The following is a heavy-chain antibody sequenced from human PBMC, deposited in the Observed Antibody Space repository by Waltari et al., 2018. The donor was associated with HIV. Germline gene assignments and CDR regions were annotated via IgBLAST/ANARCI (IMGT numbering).Heavy chain of an antibody. CDR1: GSRFADFV. V-gene: IGHV3-9*01. CDR2: ISWNNGVI. D-gene: IGHD2-2*01. Sequence: EVRLVESGGGLVQRGRSLRQSWVAPGSRFADFVMHWVRQAPGKGLEWVSGISWNNGVIGYADSVKGRFTVSRDNAKNSLYLEMDSLRPEDTALYFCAKDISSSPPSHFDYWGQGTLVTVSS. CDR3: AKDISSSPPSHFDY. J-gene: IGHJ4*02.